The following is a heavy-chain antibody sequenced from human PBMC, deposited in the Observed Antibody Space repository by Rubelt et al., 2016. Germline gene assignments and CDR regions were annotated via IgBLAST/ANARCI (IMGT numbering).Heavy chain of an antibody. D-gene: IGHD4-17*01. CDR2: IYYSGST. CDR1: GASISSSSYS. V-gene: IGHV4-39*01. Sequence: QLQLQESGPGLVNPSDTLSLTCTVSGASISSSSYSWGWIRQPPGKGLEWIGSIYYSGSTYYNPSLKSRVTMSVDRSKNQFPLKLSLVTAADTAVYYCAGHHPPHDYGDWGQGTLVTVSS. CDR3: AGHHPPHDYGD. J-gene: IGHJ4*02.